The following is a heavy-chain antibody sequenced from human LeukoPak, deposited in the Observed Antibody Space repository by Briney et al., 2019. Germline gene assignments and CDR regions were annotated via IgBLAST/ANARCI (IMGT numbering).Heavy chain of an antibody. D-gene: IGHD1-26*01. CDR1: GFTFDEYA. J-gene: IGHJ6*03. V-gene: IGHV3-9*03. Sequence: QPGRSLRLSCAASGFTFDEYAMHWVRQPPGKGLEWVSGISWNSYETGYADSVKGRFTISRDNAKNSLYLQMNSLRAEDMALYYCAKGVGTSYHYHMDVWGKGTTVIVSS. CDR2: ISWNSYET. CDR3: AKGVGTSYHYHMDV.